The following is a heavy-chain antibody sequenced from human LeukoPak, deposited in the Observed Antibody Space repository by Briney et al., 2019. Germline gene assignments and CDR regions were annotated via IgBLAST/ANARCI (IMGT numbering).Heavy chain of an antibody. CDR2: ISAYNGNT. V-gene: IGHV1-18*01. Sequence: GASVKVSCKASGYTFTSYGISWVRQAPGQGLEWMGWISAYNGNTNYAQKLQGRVNMTTDTSTSTAYMELRSLRSDDTAVYYCARRGQRRSSSSGADYWGQGTLVTVSS. J-gene: IGHJ4*02. CDR3: ARRGQRRSSSSGADY. CDR1: GYTFTSYG. D-gene: IGHD6-6*01.